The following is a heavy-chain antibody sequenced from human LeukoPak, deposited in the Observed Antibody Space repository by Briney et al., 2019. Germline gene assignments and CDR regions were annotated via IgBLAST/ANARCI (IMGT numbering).Heavy chain of an antibody. CDR1: GYIYTSYW. Sequence: GEPLKISCKASGYIYTSYWIGWVRQLPGKGLEWMGIIYPGDSDTRYSPSFQGQVTISADKSISTAYLQWSSLKASDTAMYYCARRVGGPSNWFDPWGQGTLVTVSS. V-gene: IGHV5-51*01. J-gene: IGHJ5*02. D-gene: IGHD3-16*01. CDR2: IYPGDSDT. CDR3: ARRVGGPSNWFDP.